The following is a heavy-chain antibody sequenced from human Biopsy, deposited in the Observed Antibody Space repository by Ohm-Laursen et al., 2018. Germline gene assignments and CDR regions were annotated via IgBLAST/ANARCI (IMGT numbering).Heavy chain of an antibody. Sequence: SLRLSCAASGFAFSRSWMSWLRQTPGKGLEWVANINSDGTRKFDVDSVQGRFTISRNNTGNSVSLQMNSLRVDDTAVYFCARDPGWGALDYWGRGTLVTVSS. CDR2: INSDGTRK. J-gene: IGHJ4*02. D-gene: IGHD3-10*01. CDR3: ARDPGWGALDY. CDR1: GFAFSRSW. V-gene: IGHV3-7*01.